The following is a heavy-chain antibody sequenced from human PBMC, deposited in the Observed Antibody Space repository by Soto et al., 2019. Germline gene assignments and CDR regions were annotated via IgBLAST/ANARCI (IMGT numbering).Heavy chain of an antibody. CDR2: IKQDGSEK. CDR3: AREPTTAVVNYGMDV. D-gene: IGHD6-13*01. Sequence: EVQLMESGGGLVQPGGSLRLSCAASGFTFSSYWMSWVRQAPGKGLEWVANIKQDGSEKYYVDSVKGRFTISRDNAKELVYLQMKSLRAEDTAVYYCAREPTTAVVNYGMDVWGQGTTVTVSS. CDR1: GFTFSSYW. V-gene: IGHV3-7*01. J-gene: IGHJ6*02.